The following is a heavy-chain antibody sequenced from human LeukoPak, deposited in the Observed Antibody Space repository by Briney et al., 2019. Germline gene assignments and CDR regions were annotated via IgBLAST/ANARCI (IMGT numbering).Heavy chain of an antibody. Sequence: PSETLSLTCTVSGVSINGYYWNWIRQPPGKGLGWIGYIYFSGSTSYNPSLKSRVTMSVDTSRNQFSLKLSSVTAADTAVYYCARGEALVSNYGMDVWAKGTTVTVSS. CDR3: ARGEALVSNYGMDV. V-gene: IGHV4-59*01. CDR1: GVSINGYY. D-gene: IGHD5-18*01. J-gene: IGHJ6*04. CDR2: IYFSGST.